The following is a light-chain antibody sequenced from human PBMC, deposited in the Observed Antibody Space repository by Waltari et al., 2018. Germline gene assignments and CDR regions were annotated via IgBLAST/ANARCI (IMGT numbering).Light chain of an antibody. CDR3: SSYAGSNNLV. Sequence: QSALTQPPSASGSPGQSVTISCTGTSSAVGGYNYVPWYQQHPGKAPKLMIYEVSKRPSGVPDRCSGSKSGNTASLTVSGLQAEDEADYYCSSYAGSNNLVFGGGTKLTVL. J-gene: IGLJ2*01. V-gene: IGLV2-8*01. CDR1: SSAVGGYNY. CDR2: EVS.